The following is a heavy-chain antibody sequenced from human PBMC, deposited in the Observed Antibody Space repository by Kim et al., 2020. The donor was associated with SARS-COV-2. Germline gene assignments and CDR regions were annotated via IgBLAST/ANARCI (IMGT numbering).Heavy chain of an antibody. D-gene: IGHD6-19*01. Sequence: ADAEKGRFTISRDNSKNQLYLQRNSLRAEDTAVYYCAKDKQWLVQGWFDPWGQGTLVTVSS. CDR3: AKDKQWLVQGWFDP. V-gene: IGHV3-23*01. J-gene: IGHJ5*02.